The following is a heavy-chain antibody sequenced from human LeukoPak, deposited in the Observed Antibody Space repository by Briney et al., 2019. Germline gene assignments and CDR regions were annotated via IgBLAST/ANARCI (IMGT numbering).Heavy chain of an antibody. CDR1: GGSISSGGHS. CDR3: ARGGGLWYFDL. Sequence: SETLSLTCAVSGGSISSGGHSWSWIRQPPGKGLEWIGYIYYSGSTYYNPSLKSRVTISVDTSKNQFSLKLSSVTAADTAVYYCARGGGLWYFDLWGRGTLVTVSS. V-gene: IGHV4-30-2*01. J-gene: IGHJ2*01. D-gene: IGHD3-16*01. CDR2: IYYSGST.